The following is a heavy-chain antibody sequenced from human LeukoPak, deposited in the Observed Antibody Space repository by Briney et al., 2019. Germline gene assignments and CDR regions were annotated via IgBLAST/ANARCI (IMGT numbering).Heavy chain of an antibody. CDR3: ARVGLRYGSGSGQFDP. J-gene: IGHJ5*02. Sequence: PSETLSLTCTVSGGSISSHYWSWIRQPPGKGLEWIGYIYYSGSTNYNPSLKSRVTISVDTSKNQFSLKLSSVTAADTAVYYCARVGLRYGSGSGQFDPWGQGTLVTVSS. CDR1: GGSISSHY. D-gene: IGHD3-10*01. V-gene: IGHV4-59*11. CDR2: IYYSGST.